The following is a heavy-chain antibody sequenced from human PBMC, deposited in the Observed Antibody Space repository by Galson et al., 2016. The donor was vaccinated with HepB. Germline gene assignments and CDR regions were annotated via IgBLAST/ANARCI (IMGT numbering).Heavy chain of an antibody. CDR3: ARSGGYSYGSLYNYYYMDV. J-gene: IGHJ6*03. D-gene: IGHD5-18*01. CDR1: GFTFSSYS. CDR2: ISSSGSYI. Sequence: SLRLSCAASGFTFSSYSINWVRQAPGKGLEWVSSISSSGSYIYYADSAKGRLTISRDNAKDSLYLQMNSLRAEDTAVYYCARSGGYSYGSLYNYYYMDVWGKGTTVTVSS. V-gene: IGHV3-21*01.